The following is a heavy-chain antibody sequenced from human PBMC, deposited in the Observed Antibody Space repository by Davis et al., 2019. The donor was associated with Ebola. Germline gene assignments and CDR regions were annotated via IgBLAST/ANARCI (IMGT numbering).Heavy chain of an antibody. Sequence: MPSETLSLTCTVSGASISSSNYYWGWIRQPPGKGLERIGSIYYSGSTNYNPSLKSRVTISVDTSKNQFSLKLSSVTAADTAVYYCARRNGVRGLTAGYYYGMDVWGQGTTVTVSS. D-gene: IGHD3-10*01. V-gene: IGHV4-39*07. J-gene: IGHJ6*02. CDR3: ARRNGVRGLTAGYYYGMDV. CDR1: GASISSSNYY. CDR2: IYYSGST.